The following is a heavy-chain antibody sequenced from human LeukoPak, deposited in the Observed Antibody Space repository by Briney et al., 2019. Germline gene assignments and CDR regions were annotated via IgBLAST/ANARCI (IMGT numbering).Heavy chain of an antibody. CDR2: INPNSGGT. V-gene: IGHV1-2*02. Sequence: ASVKVSCKTSGYTFTGYYMHWVRQAPGQGLEWMGWINPNSGGTNYAQKSQGRVTMTRDTSISTAYMELSRLTSDDTAVYYCARGETIKPSGSWYYSYYMDVWGKGTTVTVSS. CDR1: GYTFTGYY. CDR3: ARGETIKPSGSWYYSYYMDV. J-gene: IGHJ6*03. D-gene: IGHD6-13*01.